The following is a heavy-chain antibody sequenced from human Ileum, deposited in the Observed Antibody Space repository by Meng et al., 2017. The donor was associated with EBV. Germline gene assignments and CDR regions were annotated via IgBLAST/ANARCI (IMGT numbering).Heavy chain of an antibody. V-gene: IGHV4-30-4*01. D-gene: IGHD1-26*01. Sequence: VEPPESGPGLTKPSQTSSLTRPVSGAPCSRCFYHWRWNRQPPGKGLEWIGCSGGTYHNPSLKSRLTISVDTSKNQFSLKLDSATAADTAVYYCAIYAVGGSGQGYWGQGTLVTVSS. J-gene: IGHJ4*02. CDR1: GAPCSRCFYH. CDR3: AIYAVGGSGQGY. CDR2: SGGT.